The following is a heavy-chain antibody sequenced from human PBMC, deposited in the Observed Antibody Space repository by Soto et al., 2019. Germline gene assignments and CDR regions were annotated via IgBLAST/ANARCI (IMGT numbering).Heavy chain of an antibody. V-gene: IGHV1-69*02. J-gene: IGHJ3*02. Sequence: VSCKASGGTFSSYTISWVRQAPGQGLEWMGRIIPILGIANYAQKFQGRVTITADKSTSTAYMELSSLRSEDTAVYYCARSLTIPTMVYHRRDAFDIWGQGTMVTVSS. CDR1: GGTFSSYT. CDR2: IIPILGIA. CDR3: ARSLTIPTMVYHRRDAFDI. D-gene: IGHD2-8*01.